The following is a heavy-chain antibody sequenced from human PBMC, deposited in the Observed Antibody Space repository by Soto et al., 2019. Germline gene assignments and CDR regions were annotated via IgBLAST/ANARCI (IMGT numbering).Heavy chain of an antibody. J-gene: IGHJ1*01. CDR3: ASTTRGIAAAGTGYFQH. CDR2: ISYDGSNK. CDR1: GFTFSSYA. D-gene: IGHD6-13*01. Sequence: QVQLVESGGGVVQPGRSLRLSCAASGFTFSSYAMHWVRQAPGKGLEWVAVISYDGSNKYYADSVKGRFTISRDNSXNXXYLQMNSLRAEDTAVYYCASTTRGIAAAGTGYFQHWGQGTLVTVSS. V-gene: IGHV3-30-3*01.